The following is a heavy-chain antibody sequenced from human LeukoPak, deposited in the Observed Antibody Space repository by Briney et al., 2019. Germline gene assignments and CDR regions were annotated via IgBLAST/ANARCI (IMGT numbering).Heavy chain of an antibody. CDR1: GYTFTGYY. CDR2: INPNSGGT. CDR3: ARDPPRGYSYGLPSMNYYYGMDV. J-gene: IGHJ6*02. V-gene: IGHV1-2*02. D-gene: IGHD5-18*01. Sequence: ASVKVSCKASGYTFTGYYMHWVRQAPGQGLEWMGWINPNSGGTNYAQKFQGRVTMTRDTSISTAYVELSRLRSDGKAVSYCARDPPRGYSYGLPSMNYYYGMDVWGPGTPVTVSS.